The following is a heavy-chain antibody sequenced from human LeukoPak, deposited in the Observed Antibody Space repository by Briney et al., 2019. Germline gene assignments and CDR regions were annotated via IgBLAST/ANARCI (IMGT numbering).Heavy chain of an antibody. J-gene: IGHJ4*02. D-gene: IGHD3-3*01. CDR1: GGSISSSNW. Sequence: SETLSLTCAVSGGSISSSNWWRWVRQPPGKGLEWIGEIYHSGSTNYNPSLKSRVTISVDKSKNQFSLKLSSVSAADTAVYYCARVRKPYYDFWSGYPNRGKEYYFDYWGQGTLVTVSS. V-gene: IGHV4-4*02. CDR2: IYHSGST. CDR3: ARVRKPYYDFWSGYPNRGKEYYFDY.